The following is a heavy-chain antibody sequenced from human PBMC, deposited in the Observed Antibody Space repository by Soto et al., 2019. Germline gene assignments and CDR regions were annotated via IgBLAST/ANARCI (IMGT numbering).Heavy chain of an antibody. CDR1: CYTFTSYG. CDR3: ARSDSTFGYYYYYMEV. V-gene: IGHV1-18*01. Sequence: ASAKVSCKSPCYTFTSYGISWLRHSPGQGLEWIGWISAYNGNTNYAQKLQGRVTMTTDTSTSTAYMELRSLRSDDTAVYYCARSDSTFGYYYYYMEVWGKGTTVTVSS. CDR2: ISAYNGNT. J-gene: IGHJ6*03. D-gene: IGHD3-16*01.